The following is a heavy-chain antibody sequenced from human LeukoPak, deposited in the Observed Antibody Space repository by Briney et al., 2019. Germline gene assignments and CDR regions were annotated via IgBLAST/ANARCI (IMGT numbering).Heavy chain of an antibody. J-gene: IGHJ4*02. CDR2: IYYSGST. CDR1: GGSISSYY. D-gene: IGHD6-13*01. V-gene: IGHV4-59*01. Sequence: SETLSLTCTVSGGSISSYYWSWIRQPPGKGLEWIGYIYYSGSTNYNPSLKSRVTISVDTSKNQFSLKLSSVTAADTAVYYCARGPESIAAAGTFDYWGQGTLVTVSS. CDR3: ARGPESIAAAGTFDY.